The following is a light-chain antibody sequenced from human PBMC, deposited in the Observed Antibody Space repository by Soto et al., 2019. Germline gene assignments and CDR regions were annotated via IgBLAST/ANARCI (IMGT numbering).Light chain of an antibody. CDR2: GAS. CDR1: QSVSSY. J-gene: IGKJ2*01. CDR3: QQYNKWPPNT. Sequence: EIVMTQSPATLSVSPGERVTLSCRASQSVSSYLAWYQQKPGQAPRLLIYGASTRATGIPARFSGSGSGTEFTLTISSLPSEDFGVYYCQQYNKWPPNTFGQGTKLEIK. V-gene: IGKV3-15*01.